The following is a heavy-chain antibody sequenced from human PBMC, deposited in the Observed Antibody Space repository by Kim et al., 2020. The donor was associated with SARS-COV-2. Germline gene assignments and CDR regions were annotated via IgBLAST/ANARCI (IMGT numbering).Heavy chain of an antibody. D-gene: IGHD3-22*01. CDR1: GFTFDDYA. J-gene: IGHJ3*02. Sequence: GGSLRLSCAASGFTFDDYAMHWVRQAPGKGLEWVSGISWNSGSIGYADSVKGRFTISRDNAKNSLYLQMNSLRAEDTALYYCAKTNYYDSSGYYYGDAFDIWGQGTMVTVSS. CDR3: AKTNYYDSSGYYYGDAFDI. V-gene: IGHV3-9*01. CDR2: ISWNSGSI.